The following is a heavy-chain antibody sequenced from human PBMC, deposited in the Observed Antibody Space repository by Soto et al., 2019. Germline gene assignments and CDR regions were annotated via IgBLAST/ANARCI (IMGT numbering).Heavy chain of an antibody. CDR3: ATDGRSGGNSVGTLDY. V-gene: IGHV1-24*01. J-gene: IGHJ4*02. CDR1: GYTLTELS. Sequence: GASVKVSCKVSGYTLTELSMHWVRQAPGKGLEWMGGFDPEDGETIYAQKFQGRVTMTEDTSTDTAYMELSSLRSEDTAVYYCATDGRSGGNSVGTLDYWGQGTLVTVSS. D-gene: IGHD2-21*02. CDR2: FDPEDGET.